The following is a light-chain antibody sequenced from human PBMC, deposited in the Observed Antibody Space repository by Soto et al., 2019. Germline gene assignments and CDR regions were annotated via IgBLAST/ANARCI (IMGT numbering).Light chain of an antibody. Sequence: SYELTQPPSVSVAPGQTARITCGGNNIGSKSVHWYQQKPGQAPVLVVYDGTDRPSGIPERFSGSNSGNTATLTISRVEVGDEADYYCQVWDGGSGHHVVFGGGTQLTVL. CDR3: QVWDGGSGHHVV. V-gene: IGLV3-21*02. J-gene: IGLJ2*01. CDR1: NIGSKS. CDR2: DGT.